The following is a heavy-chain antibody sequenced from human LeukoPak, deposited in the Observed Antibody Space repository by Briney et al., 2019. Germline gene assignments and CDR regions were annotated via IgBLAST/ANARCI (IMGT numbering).Heavy chain of an antibody. Sequence: GGSLRLSCIASGFTFSSYAMSWVRQAPGKGLEWVSAISGSGGSTYYADSVKGRFTISRDNSKNTLYLQMNSLRAEDTAVYYCAKGGGTHYYDSSGYYPEGSFDLWGRGTLVTVSS. CDR2: ISGSGGST. CDR3: AKGGGTHYYDSSGYYPEGSFDL. V-gene: IGHV3-23*01. J-gene: IGHJ2*01. D-gene: IGHD3-22*01. CDR1: GFTFSSYA.